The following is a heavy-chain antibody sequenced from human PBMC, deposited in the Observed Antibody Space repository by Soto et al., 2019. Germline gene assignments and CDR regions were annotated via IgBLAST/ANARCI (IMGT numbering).Heavy chain of an antibody. D-gene: IGHD6-19*01. Sequence: SETLSLTCTVSCGSISSYYWSWIRQPPGKGLEWIGYIYYSGSTNYNPSLKSRVTISVDTSKNQFSLKLSSVTAADTAVYYCARHPQWLGLFDYWGQGTLVTVSS. CDR3: ARHPQWLGLFDY. CDR1: CGSISSYY. J-gene: IGHJ4*02. CDR2: IYYSGST. V-gene: IGHV4-59*08.